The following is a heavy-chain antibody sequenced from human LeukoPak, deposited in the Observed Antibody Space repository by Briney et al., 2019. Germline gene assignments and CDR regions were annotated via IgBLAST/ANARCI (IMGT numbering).Heavy chain of an antibody. CDR1: GGSFSGYY. Sequence: PSETPSLTCAVYGGSFSGYYWSWIRQPPGKGLEWIGEINHSGSTNYNPSLKRRVTISVDTSKNQFSLKLSSVTAADTAVYYCARTPKGDCSSTSCYSLDAFDIWGQGTMVTVSS. V-gene: IGHV4-34*01. J-gene: IGHJ3*02. CDR3: ARTPKGDCSSTSCYSLDAFDI. CDR2: INHSGST. D-gene: IGHD2-2*01.